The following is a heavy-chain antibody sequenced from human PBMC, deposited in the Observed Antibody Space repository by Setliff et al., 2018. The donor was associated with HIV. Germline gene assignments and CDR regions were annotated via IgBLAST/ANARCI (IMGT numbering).Heavy chain of an antibody. CDR2: IHVSGST. Sequence: SETLSLTCTVSGGSMNANHWSWIRQSPGKGPEWIAYIHVSGSTYFNPSLSSRVTISIDTSNNQFSLRLSSVTAADTAVYYCVRTGYAFDVWGLGTMVTVSS. CDR3: VRTGYAFDV. J-gene: IGHJ3*01. V-gene: IGHV4-59*08. CDR1: GGSMNANH.